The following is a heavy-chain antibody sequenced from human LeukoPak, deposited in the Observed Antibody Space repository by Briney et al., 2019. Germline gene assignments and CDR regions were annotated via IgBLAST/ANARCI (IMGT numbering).Heavy chain of an antibody. CDR3: ARGGAARPDY. J-gene: IGHJ4*02. D-gene: IGHD6-6*01. V-gene: IGHV3-48*01. CDR1: GFTFSSYG. CDR2: ISSSSSAI. Sequence: GGSLRLSCAASGFTFSSYGINWVRQTPGKGLEWVSYISSSSSAINYADSVRGRFTISRDNAKNSLYLQMNSLRPEDTAVYYCARGGAARPDYWGQGTLVTISS.